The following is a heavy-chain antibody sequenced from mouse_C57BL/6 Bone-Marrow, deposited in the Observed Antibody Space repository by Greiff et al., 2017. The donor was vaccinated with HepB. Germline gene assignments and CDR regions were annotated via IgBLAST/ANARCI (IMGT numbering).Heavy chain of an antibody. CDR2: IDPETGGT. CDR3: TRWGTVVATDYYAMDY. CDR1: GYTFTDYE. Sequence: HVQLQQSGAELVRPGASVTLSCKASGYTFTDYEMHWVKQTPVHGLEWIGAIDPETGGTAYNQKFKGKAILTADKSSSTAYMELRSLTSEDSAVYYCTRWGTVVATDYYAMDYWGQGTSVTVSS. D-gene: IGHD1-1*01. V-gene: IGHV1-15*01. J-gene: IGHJ4*01.